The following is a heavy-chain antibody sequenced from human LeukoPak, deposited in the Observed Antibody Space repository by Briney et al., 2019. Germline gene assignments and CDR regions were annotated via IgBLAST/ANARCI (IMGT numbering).Heavy chain of an antibody. D-gene: IGHD4-17*01. V-gene: IGHV4-59*01. Sequence: PSETLSLTXTVSGGSISSYYWSWIRQPPGKGLEWIGYIYYSGSTNYNPSLKSRVTISVDTSKNQFSLKLSSATAADTAVYYCARNYGDFDYWGQGTLVTVSS. CDR3: ARNYGDFDY. CDR2: IYYSGST. J-gene: IGHJ4*02. CDR1: GGSISSYY.